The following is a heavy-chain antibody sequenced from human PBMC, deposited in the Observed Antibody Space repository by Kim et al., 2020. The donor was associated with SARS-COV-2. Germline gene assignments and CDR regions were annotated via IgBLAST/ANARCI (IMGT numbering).Heavy chain of an antibody. CDR1: GGTFSTYG. CDR3: ARSLIYYYDTKGYGWFDV. V-gene: IGHV1-69*13. CDR2: IMPMLSTA. J-gene: IGHJ5*02. D-gene: IGHD3-22*01. Sequence: SVKVSCKASGGTFSTYGISWVRQAPGQGLEWIGGIMPMLSTADYAQNFQGRITITADESTNTVYMEMSSLRSEDTAFYYCARSLIYYYDTKGYGWFDVWGQGTLVTVSS.